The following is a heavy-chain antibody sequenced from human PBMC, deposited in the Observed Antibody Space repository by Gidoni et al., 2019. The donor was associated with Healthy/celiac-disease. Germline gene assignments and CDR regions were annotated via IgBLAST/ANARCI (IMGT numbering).Heavy chain of an antibody. Sequence: QVQLVESGGGLVKPGGSLRLSCAASGLPYRDYYMRWSRQAHGKGLEWFSYISSSSSYTNYADSVKGRFTISRDNAKNSLYLQMNSLRAEDTAVYYCARDRDYGDYERWFDPWGQGTLVTVSS. CDR1: GLPYRDYY. J-gene: IGHJ5*02. D-gene: IGHD4-17*01. CDR3: ARDRDYGDYERWFDP. V-gene: IGHV3-11*05. CDR2: ISSSSSYT.